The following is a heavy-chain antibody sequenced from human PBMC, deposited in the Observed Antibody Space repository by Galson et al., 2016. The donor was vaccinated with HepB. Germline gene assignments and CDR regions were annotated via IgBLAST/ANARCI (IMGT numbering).Heavy chain of an antibody. D-gene: IGHD3-16*02. J-gene: IGHJ4*02. CDR2: IYSGGST. V-gene: IGHV3-53*01. CDR1: GFTVSNNY. Sequence: SLRLSCAASGFTVSNNYMSWVRQAPGKGLEWVSLIYSGGSTSYADFVKGRFTISRDHFKNTLYLQMNSLRAEDTAVYFCTCGRSPGAYWGQGTLVTVSS. CDR3: TCGRSPGAY.